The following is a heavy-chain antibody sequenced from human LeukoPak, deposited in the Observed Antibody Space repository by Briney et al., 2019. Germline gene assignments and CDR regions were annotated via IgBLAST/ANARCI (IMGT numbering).Heavy chain of an antibody. D-gene: IGHD1-26*01. Sequence: SQTLSLTCAVSGGSISSGHSSWHWSRQPPGKGLEWIGYIYHSGSTYYNPSLKSRVAISVDRSKNQFSLKLRSVTAADTALYYCARGGTAFDIWGQGTMVTVSS. CDR3: ARGGTAFDI. V-gene: IGHV4-30-2*01. CDR1: GGSISSGHSS. J-gene: IGHJ3*02. CDR2: IYHSGST.